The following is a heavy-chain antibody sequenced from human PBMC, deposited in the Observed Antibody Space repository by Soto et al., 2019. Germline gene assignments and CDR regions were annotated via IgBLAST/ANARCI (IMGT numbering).Heavy chain of an antibody. CDR1: GGTFSSYA. J-gene: IGHJ4*02. V-gene: IGHV1-69*01. D-gene: IGHD3-16*02. Sequence: QVQLAQSGAEVKKPGSSVKVSCKAFGGTFSSYAISWVRQAPGQGLEWMGGIIPLFGTTNYAPKFQGRVAITADERARTAYMDLSSLKSEDTAVYYCATNNRASYHFDYWGQGTLVTVSS. CDR3: ATNNRASYHFDY. CDR2: IIPLFGTT.